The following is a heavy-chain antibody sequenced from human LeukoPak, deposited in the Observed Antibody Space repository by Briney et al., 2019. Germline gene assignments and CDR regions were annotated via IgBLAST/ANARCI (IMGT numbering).Heavy chain of an antibody. V-gene: IGHV3-33*01. CDR2: VWYDGSNK. CDR1: GFTFSTYG. Sequence: GGSLRLSCAASGFTFSTYGMHWVRQAPGKGLEWLTDVWYDGSNKYYTDSVKGRFTISRDNSKNTLYLQMSSLRAEDTAVYYCARDSNSYGSGATIDYWGQGTLVTVSS. J-gene: IGHJ4*02. CDR3: ARDSNSYGSGATIDY. D-gene: IGHD3-10*01.